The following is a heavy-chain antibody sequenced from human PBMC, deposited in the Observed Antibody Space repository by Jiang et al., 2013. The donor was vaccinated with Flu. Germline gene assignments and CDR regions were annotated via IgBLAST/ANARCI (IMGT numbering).Heavy chain of an antibody. V-gene: IGHV3-21*01. CDR2: ISSSSSYI. Sequence: VKPGGSLRLSCAASGFTFSSYSMNWVRQAPGKGLEWVSSISSSSSYIYYADSVKGRFTISRDNAKNSLYLQMNSLRAEDTAVYYCARGPRWLQRHSDYWGQGTLVTVSS. D-gene: IGHD5-24*01. CDR1: GFTFSSYS. J-gene: IGHJ4*02. CDR3: ARGPRWLQRHSDY.